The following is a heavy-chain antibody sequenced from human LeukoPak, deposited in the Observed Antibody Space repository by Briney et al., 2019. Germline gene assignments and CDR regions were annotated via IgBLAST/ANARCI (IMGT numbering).Heavy chain of an antibody. Sequence: GGSLRLSCAASGFTFNAYTMHWVRQAPGKGLEWVAVISYDGNNKYYADSVKGRFTVSRDNSKSTLYLQMNSLRPEDTAAFFCARDLEWMGATIPSYSYFYMDVWGKGTTVTVSS. D-gene: IGHD1-26*01. CDR1: GFTFNAYT. J-gene: IGHJ6*03. CDR2: ISYDGNNK. CDR3: ARDLEWMGATIPSYSYFYMDV. V-gene: IGHV3-30*04.